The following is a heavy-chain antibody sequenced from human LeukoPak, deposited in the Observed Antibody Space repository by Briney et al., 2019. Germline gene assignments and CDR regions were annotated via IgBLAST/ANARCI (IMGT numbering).Heavy chain of an antibody. CDR3: TRDPLRYLRVGHYDY. CDR1: GFTFSTSA. J-gene: IGHJ4*02. Sequence: PGGSLRLSCAASGFTFSTSAMNWVRQVPGKGLEWVSSIDYDSSHIYYGASVRGRFTISRDNARDSVYLQMDSLRVEDTAVYYCTRDPLRYLRVGHYDYWGQGTLVAVSS. D-gene: IGHD3-9*01. V-gene: IGHV3-21*01. CDR2: IDYDSSHI.